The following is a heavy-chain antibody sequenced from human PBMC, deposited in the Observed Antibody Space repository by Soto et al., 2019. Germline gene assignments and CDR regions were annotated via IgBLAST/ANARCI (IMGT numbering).Heavy chain of an antibody. D-gene: IGHD2-21*01. CDR2: VKSSSYGGTA. CDR3: TAYTIYIRWGYV. V-gene: IGHV3-15*07. J-gene: IGHJ3*01. Sequence: EVQLVESGGGLVKPGGSLRLSCAASGFTFNNAWMNWVRQAPGKGLEWVGRVKSSSYGGTADYAAPVKDRFIISRDDSIDTLYLHMNSLQTEDTAVYYCTAYTIYIRWGYVWGQGTMVTVSS. CDR1: GFTFNNAW.